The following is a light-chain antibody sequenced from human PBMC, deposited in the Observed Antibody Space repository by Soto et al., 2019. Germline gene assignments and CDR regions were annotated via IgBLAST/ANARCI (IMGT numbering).Light chain of an antibody. Sequence: EIVLTQSPGTLSLSPGERATLSCRASQSISSSYLAWYQQKPGQAPRLLIYGASSRDTGIPDRFSGSGSGTDFTLTISRMEPEDFAVYYCQQYDSSPLPFCGGTTVEIK. V-gene: IGKV3-20*01. J-gene: IGKJ4*02. CDR1: QSISSSY. CDR3: QQYDSSPLP. CDR2: GAS.